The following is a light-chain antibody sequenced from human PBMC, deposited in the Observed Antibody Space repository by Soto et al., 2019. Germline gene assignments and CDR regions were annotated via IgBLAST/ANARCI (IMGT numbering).Light chain of an antibody. CDR1: SSDVGAYDY. J-gene: IGLJ1*01. V-gene: IGLV2-14*03. CDR3: YSYTTSNTYV. CDR2: DVS. Sequence: QSVLTQPASVSGSPGQSITISCTGTSSDVGAYDYVSWYQRHPGKVPQLLIYDVSNRPSGVSNRFSGSKSGNTASLTISGLQAEDEAEYYCYSYTTSNTYVFVTGTKVTVL.